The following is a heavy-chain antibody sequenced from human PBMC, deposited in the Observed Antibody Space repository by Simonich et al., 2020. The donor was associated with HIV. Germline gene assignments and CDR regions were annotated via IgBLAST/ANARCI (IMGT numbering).Heavy chain of an antibody. CDR2: RYYRWRT. D-gene: IGHD3-10*01. CDR3: ARHRETMVRGLVSYFDY. V-gene: IGHV4-39*01. Sequence: QLHLQESGPGLVKPSETLSLTCTVSGGSISSSSYYWGWIRQPPGKGLEWIGSRYYRWRTYYSSSLKSRVTISVDTSKNQFSLNLSSATATDTAVYYCARHRETMVRGLVSYFDYWGQGTLVTVSS. J-gene: IGHJ4*02. CDR1: GGSISSSSYY.